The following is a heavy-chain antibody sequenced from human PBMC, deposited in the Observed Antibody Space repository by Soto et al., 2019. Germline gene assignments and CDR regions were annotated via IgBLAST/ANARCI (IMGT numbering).Heavy chain of an antibody. Sequence: GESLKISCKGSGYSFTSYWIGWVRQMPGKGLEWMGIIYPGDSDTRYSPSFQGQVTISADKSISTAYLQWSSLKASDTAMYYCARWGVVAATGDYYYHYYYYGMDVWGQGTTVTV. CDR2: IYPGDSDT. CDR3: ARWGVVAATGDYYYHYYYYGMDV. D-gene: IGHD2-15*01. CDR1: GYSFTSYW. J-gene: IGHJ6*02. V-gene: IGHV5-51*01.